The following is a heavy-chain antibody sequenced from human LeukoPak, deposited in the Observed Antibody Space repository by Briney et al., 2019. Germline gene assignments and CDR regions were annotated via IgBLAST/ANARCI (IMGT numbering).Heavy chain of an antibody. Sequence: PGGSLRLSCSASGFTFSSYAMHWVRQAPGKGLEYVSAISSNGGSTYYADSVKGRFTISRDNSKNTLYLQMSSLRAEDTAVYYCVKDSQYCSGGSCYPVHAFDIWGQGTMVTVSS. V-gene: IGHV3-64D*09. CDR1: GFTFSSYA. J-gene: IGHJ3*02. D-gene: IGHD2-15*01. CDR2: ISSNGGST. CDR3: VKDSQYCSGGSCYPVHAFDI.